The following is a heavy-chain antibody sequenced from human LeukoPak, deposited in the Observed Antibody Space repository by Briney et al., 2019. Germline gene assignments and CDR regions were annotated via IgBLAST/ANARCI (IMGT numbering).Heavy chain of an antibody. CDR1: GDSITSTY. V-gene: IGHV4-59*08. CDR3: ARLLTYYYDSSGYYYFDY. D-gene: IGHD3-22*01. CDR2: IYYSGST. J-gene: IGHJ4*02. Sequence: PSETLSLTCTVSGDSITSTYWSWIRQPPGKGLEWIGYIYYSGSTNYNPSLKSRVTISVDTSKNQSSLKLSSVTAADTAVYYCARLLTYYYDSSGYYYFDYWGQGTLVTVSS.